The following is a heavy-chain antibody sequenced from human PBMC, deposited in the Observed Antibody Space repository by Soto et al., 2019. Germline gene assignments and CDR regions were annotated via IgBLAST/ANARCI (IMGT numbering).Heavy chain of an antibody. J-gene: IGHJ6*02. Sequence: PGGSLRLSCAASGFSFSTSTMNWVRQAPGKGLEWVSYISSGSTTIYYADSVKGRFTISRDNGKNSLYLQMNSLRDEDTAVYYCARVRRNDASDYYGMDVWGQGTTVTVS. D-gene: IGHD1-1*01. V-gene: IGHV3-48*02. CDR2: ISSGSTTI. CDR1: GFSFSTST. CDR3: ARVRRNDASDYYGMDV.